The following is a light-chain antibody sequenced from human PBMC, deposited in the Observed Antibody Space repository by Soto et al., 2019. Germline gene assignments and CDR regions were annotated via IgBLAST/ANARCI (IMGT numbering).Light chain of an antibody. CDR2: EVS. CDR1: SSDVGGYNY. CDR3: SSYAGSNNLV. Sequence: QSALTQPPSAAGSPGQSVTISCTGTSSDVGGYNYVSWYQQHPGKAPKLMIYEVSKRPSGVPDGFSGSKSGNTASLTVSGLQAEDEADYDCSSYAGSNNLVFGGGTKLTVL. J-gene: IGLJ2*01. V-gene: IGLV2-8*01.